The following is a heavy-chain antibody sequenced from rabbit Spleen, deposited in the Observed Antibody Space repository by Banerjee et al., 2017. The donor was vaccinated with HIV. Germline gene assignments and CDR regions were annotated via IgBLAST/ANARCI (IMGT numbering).Heavy chain of an antibody. D-gene: IGHD1-1*01. CDR3: ARGTTASGYGSNL. V-gene: IGHV1S45*01. CDR1: GFSFSSGYW. CDR2: IDTGNGKT. Sequence: QEQLEESGGDLVKPGASLTLTCTASGFSFSSGYWICWVRQAPGKGLEWIACIDTGNGKTAYASWAKGRFTISKTSSTTVTLQVTSLTAADTATYFCARGTTASGYGSNLWGPGTLVTVS. J-gene: IGHJ4*01.